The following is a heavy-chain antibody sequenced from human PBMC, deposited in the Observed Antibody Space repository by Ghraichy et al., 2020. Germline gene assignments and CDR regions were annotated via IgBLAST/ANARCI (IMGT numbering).Heavy chain of an antibody. CDR1: GFTFDDYA. D-gene: IGHD3-16*01. J-gene: IGHJ6*02. Sequence: GGSLRLSCAASGFTFDDYAMHWVRQVPGKGLEWVSGISWSNTYIGYADSVKGRFTISRDNAKNSLYLQMNSLRAEDTALYYCAKDLSADLGEDSYYDMDVWGQGTTVTVSS. CDR3: AKDLSADLGEDSYYDMDV. V-gene: IGHV3-9*01. CDR2: ISWSNTYI.